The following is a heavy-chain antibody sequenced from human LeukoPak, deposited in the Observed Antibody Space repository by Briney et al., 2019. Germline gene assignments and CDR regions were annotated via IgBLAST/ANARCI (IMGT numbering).Heavy chain of an antibody. Sequence: PSETLSLTCVVYGESFSGYYWTWIRQPPGEGLEWIGEIIDTGSTKYNSSLKSRVTISVDTSKSEFSLNLTSVTAADTAIYYCARGLASGYPPIPFDYWGQGTLVTVSS. CDR3: ARGLASGYPPIPFDY. D-gene: IGHD3-3*01. CDR1: GESFSGYY. CDR2: IIDTGST. J-gene: IGHJ4*02. V-gene: IGHV4-34*12.